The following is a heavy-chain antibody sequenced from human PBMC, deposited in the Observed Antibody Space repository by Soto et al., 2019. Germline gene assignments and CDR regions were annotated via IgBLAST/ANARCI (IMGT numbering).Heavy chain of an antibody. V-gene: IGHV4-4*07. D-gene: IGHD2-21*01. Sequence: QVHLQESGPGLVKPSETLSLTCSVFGHSISSYYWSWIRLPAGKGLEYIGRISSSGTTNYSPSLESRVSMSVDPSKNQISLKFSAVTAADTAIYYCARGPYCGDECYFAYWGQGTLVTVSS. CDR3: ARGPYCGDECYFAY. CDR2: ISSSGTT. J-gene: IGHJ4*02. CDR1: GHSISSYY.